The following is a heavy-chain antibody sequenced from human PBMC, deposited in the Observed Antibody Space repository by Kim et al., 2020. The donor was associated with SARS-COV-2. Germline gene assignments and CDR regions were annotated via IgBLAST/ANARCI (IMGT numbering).Heavy chain of an antibody. CDR1: GYTFTSYY. V-gene: IGHV1-46*01. CDR2: INPSGGST. CDR3: ATPDIVVPAAMEFCMDV. J-gene: IGHJ6*02. Sequence: ASVKVSCKASGYTFTSYYMHWVRQAPGQGLEWMGIINPSGGSTSYAQKFQGRVTMTRDTSTSTVYMELSSLRSEDTAVYYCATPDIVVPAAMEFCMDVWGQGTTVTVSS. D-gene: IGHD2-2*01.